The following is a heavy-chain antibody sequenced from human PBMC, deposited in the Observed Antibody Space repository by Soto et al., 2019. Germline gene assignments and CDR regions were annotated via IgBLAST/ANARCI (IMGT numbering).Heavy chain of an antibody. J-gene: IGHJ4*02. CDR2: IYYSVST. V-gene: IGHV4-39*01. D-gene: IGHD5-12*01. CDR1: GGSISSSSYY. Sequence: QLQLQESGPGLVKPSETLSLTCTVSGGSISSSSYYWGWIRQPPGKGLEWIGSIYYSVSTYYNPSLTRRVTISVDTSKNQFSLKLSSVTAADTAVYYCARRTRGYSGYGKIDYWGQGTLVTVSS. CDR3: ARRTRGYSGYGKIDY.